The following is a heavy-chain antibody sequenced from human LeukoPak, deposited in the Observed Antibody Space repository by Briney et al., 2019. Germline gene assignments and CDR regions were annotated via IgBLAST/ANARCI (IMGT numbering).Heavy chain of an antibody. CDR3: ARVFRPSLTVFIIRGAFDI. V-gene: IGHV3-21*01. D-gene: IGHD3-3*01. CDR1: GFTFSSYS. J-gene: IGHJ3*02. CDR2: ISSSSSYI. Sequence: GGSLRLSCAASGFTFSSYSMNWVRQAPGKGLEWVSSISSSSSYIYYADSVKGRFTISRDNAKNSLYLQMNSLRAEDTAVYYCARVFRPSLTVFIIRGAFDIWGQGTMVTVSS.